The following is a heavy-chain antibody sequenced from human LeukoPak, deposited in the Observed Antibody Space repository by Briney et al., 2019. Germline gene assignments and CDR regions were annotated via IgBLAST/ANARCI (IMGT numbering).Heavy chain of an antibody. CDR1: TFTFSSYG. Sequence: SGGSLRLSCAASTFTFSSYGMHWVRQAPGKGLEWVAVISYDGSNKYYADSVKGRFTISRDNSKNTLYLQMNSLRAEDTAVYYCAKGYWDSSGYYFDYWGQGTLVTVSS. CDR2: ISYDGSNK. D-gene: IGHD3-22*01. J-gene: IGHJ4*02. CDR3: AKGYWDSSGYYFDY. V-gene: IGHV3-30*18.